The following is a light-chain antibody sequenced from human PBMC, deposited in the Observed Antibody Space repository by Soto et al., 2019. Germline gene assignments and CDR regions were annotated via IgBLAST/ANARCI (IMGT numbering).Light chain of an antibody. CDR3: QSYDSSLSGWV. V-gene: IGLV1-40*01. CDR2: GNS. CDR1: SSNIGAGYD. J-gene: IGLJ3*02. Sequence: QSVLTQPASVSGAPGQRVTISCTGSSSNIGAGYDVHWYQQLPGTAPKLLIYGNSNRPSGVPDRFSGAKSGTSASLAITGLQAEEEADYYCQSYDSSLSGWVFGGGTKLTVL.